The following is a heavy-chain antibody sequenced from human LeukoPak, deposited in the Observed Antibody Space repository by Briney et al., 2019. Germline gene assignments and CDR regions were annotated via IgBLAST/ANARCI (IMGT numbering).Heavy chain of an antibody. D-gene: IGHD1/OR15-1a*01. CDR3: ARQEQGLYYFDY. Sequence: SETLSLTCTVSGGSISSSSYYWGWIRQPPGKGLEWIGSIYYSGSTYYNPSLKSRVTISVDTSKNQFSLKLSSVTAADTAVYYCARQEQGLYYFDYWGQGTLVTVSS. V-gene: IGHV4-39*01. CDR2: IYYSGST. J-gene: IGHJ4*02. CDR1: GGSISSSSYY.